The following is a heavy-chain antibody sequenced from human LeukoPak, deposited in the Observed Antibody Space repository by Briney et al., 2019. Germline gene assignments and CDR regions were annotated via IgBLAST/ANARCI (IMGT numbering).Heavy chain of an antibody. Sequence: PGGSLRLSCAASGFTFSSYWMSWVRQAPGKGLEWVANIKQDGSEKYYVDSVKGRFTISRDNAKNSLYLQMNSLRAEDTAVYYCARDGGSGWAVNAFDIWGQGTMVTVSS. D-gene: IGHD6-19*01. J-gene: IGHJ3*02. CDR1: GFTFSSYW. CDR2: IKQDGSEK. CDR3: ARDGGSGWAVNAFDI. V-gene: IGHV3-7*03.